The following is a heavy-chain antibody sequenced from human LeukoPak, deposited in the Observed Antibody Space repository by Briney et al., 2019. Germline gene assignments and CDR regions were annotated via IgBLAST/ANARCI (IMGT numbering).Heavy chain of an antibody. CDR1: GFTFSNAW. D-gene: IGHD2-15*01. CDR3: ARDWCSGGSCYYYYYGMDV. J-gene: IGHJ6*02. Sequence: GGSLRLSCAASGFTFSNAWMTWVRQAPGKGLEWVGRIKSKADGGTTDYAAPVKGRFTISRDDSKNTLYLQMNSLRAEDTAVYYCARDWCSGGSCYYYYYGMDVWGQGTTVTVSS. CDR2: IKSKADGGTT. V-gene: IGHV3-15*01.